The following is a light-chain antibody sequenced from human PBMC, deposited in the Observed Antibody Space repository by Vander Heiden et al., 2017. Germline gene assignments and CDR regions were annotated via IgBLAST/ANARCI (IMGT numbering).Light chain of an antibody. CDR1: SIGSAS. V-gene: IGLV3-21*02. Sequence: SYVLTQPPSVSVAPGQTARITCGGNSIGSASLHWSQQKPGQAPVLVVYDHSDRPSEIPERFSGSNSGNTATLTISRVEAGDEADYYCQVWDSSSDHRVFGGGTKLTVL. CDR2: DHS. J-gene: IGLJ2*01. CDR3: QVWDSSSDHRV.